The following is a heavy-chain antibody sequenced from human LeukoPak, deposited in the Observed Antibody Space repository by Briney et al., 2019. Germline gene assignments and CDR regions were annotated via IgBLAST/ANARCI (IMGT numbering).Heavy chain of an antibody. D-gene: IGHD3-3*01. Sequence: SQTLSLTCTVSGGSISSGDYYWSWIRQPPGKGLEWIGYIYYSGSTYYNPSLKSRVTISVDTSKNQFSLKLSSVTAADTAVYYCARDLISITIFGVVSRYFDYWGQGTLVTVSS. CDR2: IYYSGST. CDR3: ARDLISITIFGVVSRYFDY. CDR1: GGSISSGDYY. V-gene: IGHV4-30-4*01. J-gene: IGHJ4*02.